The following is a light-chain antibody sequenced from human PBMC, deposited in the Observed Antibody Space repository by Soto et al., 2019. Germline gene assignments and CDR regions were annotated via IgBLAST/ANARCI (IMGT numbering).Light chain of an antibody. CDR3: QQYKNWPPVT. CDR1: QSVNTN. CDR2: GAS. V-gene: IGKV3-15*01. Sequence: ETVMTQSPATLSVSLGERATLYCRASQSVNTNLAWYQQKPGQAPRLLIYGASIRATGVPARFSGSGSGTDVTLTISSLQPEDFAVYFCQQYKNWPPVTFGGGTKVEIK. J-gene: IGKJ4*01.